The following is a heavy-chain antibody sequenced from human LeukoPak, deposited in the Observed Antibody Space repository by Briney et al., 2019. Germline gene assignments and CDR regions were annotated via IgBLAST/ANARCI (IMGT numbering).Heavy chain of an antibody. D-gene: IGHD3-22*01. CDR2: ISGSGGST. CDR1: GFTFSSYA. V-gene: IGHV3-23*01. CDR3: AKDRPRYYYDSSGYPPDY. J-gene: IGHJ4*02. Sequence: GGYLRLSCAASGFTFSSYAMSWVRQAPGKGLEWVSAISGSGGSTYYADSVKGRFTISRDNSKNTLYLQMNSLRAEDTAVYYCAKDRPRYYYDSSGYPPDYWGQGTLVTVSS.